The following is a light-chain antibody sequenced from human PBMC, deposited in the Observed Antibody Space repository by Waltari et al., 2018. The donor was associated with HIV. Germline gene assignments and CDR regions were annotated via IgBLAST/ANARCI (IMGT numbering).Light chain of an antibody. CDR1: SSDVGGYNY. CDR2: EVS. Sequence: GSPGQSVTISCTGTSSDVGGYNYVSWYQQHPGKAPKLMIYEVSKRPSGVPDRFSGSKSGNTASLTVSGLHAEDEADYYCSSFAGSNNLVFGGGTKLTVL. J-gene: IGLJ2*01. CDR3: SSFAGSNNLV. V-gene: IGLV2-8*01.